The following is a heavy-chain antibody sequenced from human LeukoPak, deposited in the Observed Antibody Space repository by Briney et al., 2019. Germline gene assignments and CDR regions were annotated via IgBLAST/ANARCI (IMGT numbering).Heavy chain of an antibody. V-gene: IGHV3-23*01. D-gene: IGHD5-24*01. CDR1: GGSISSSSYY. Sequence: PSETLSLTCTVSGGSISSSSYYWGWIRQPPGKGLEWVSALSGSGDSTYYVDSVKGRFTISRDNSRNTLYLQMNSLRADDTAVYYCAKSNGYNFEAFDMWGQGAMVTVSS. CDR2: LSGSGDST. CDR3: AKSNGYNFEAFDM. J-gene: IGHJ3*02.